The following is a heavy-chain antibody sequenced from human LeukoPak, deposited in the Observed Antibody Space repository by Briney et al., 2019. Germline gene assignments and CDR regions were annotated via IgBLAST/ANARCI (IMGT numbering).Heavy chain of an antibody. CDR3: TRWGAAAGSFDY. V-gene: IGHV4-31*01. CDR2: IYYSGST. J-gene: IGHJ4*02. CDR1: GGSISNGGYY. D-gene: IGHD6-13*01. Sequence: PSETLSLTCTVSGGSISNGGYYWNWVRQHPGKGLEWIGYIYYSGSTYYNPSLESPVTISVDTSKNQFSLKMNSVTAADTAVYYCTRWGAAAGSFDYWGQGTLVTVSS.